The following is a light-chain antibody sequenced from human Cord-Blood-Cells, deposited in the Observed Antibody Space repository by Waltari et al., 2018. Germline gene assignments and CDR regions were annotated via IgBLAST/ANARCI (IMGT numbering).Light chain of an antibody. V-gene: IGKV4-1*01. CDR2: WAS. Sequence: DIVMTQFPDSLSVSLGERATINCMSSQSVLYSSNNKNYLAWYQQKPGQPPKLLIYWASTRESGVPDRFSGSGSGTDFTLTISSLQAEDVAVYYCQQYYSTPPVTFGGGTKVEIK. CDR3: QQYYSTPPVT. J-gene: IGKJ4*01. CDR1: QSVLYSSNNKNY.